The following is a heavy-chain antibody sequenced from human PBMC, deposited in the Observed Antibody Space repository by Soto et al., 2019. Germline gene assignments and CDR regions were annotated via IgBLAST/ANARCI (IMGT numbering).Heavy chain of an antibody. D-gene: IGHD3-3*01. Sequence: GGSLRLSCAASGFTVSSNYMSWVRQAPGKGLEWVSVIYSGGSTYYADSVKGRFTISRDNSKNTLYLQMNSLRAEDTAVYYCARGSRDRLEWLFPLKRDYYYYGMDVWGQGTTVTVSS. J-gene: IGHJ6*02. CDR1: GFTVSSNY. CDR3: ARGSRDRLEWLFPLKRDYYYYGMDV. V-gene: IGHV3-66*01. CDR2: IYSGGST.